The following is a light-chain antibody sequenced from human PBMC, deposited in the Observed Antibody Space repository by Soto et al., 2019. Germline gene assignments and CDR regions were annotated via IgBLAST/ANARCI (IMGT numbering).Light chain of an antibody. J-gene: IGKJ5*01. V-gene: IGKV2D-29*01. CDR1: QSLLHSHGYHY. CDR3: MQSIQLPFT. CDR2: EVY. Sequence: DIVMTQSPLFLPVTPGEPASISCRSSQSLLHSHGYHYLYWYLQKPGQPPQLLIYEVYNRFSGVPDRFSGSGSGTDFTLKIRRVEAEDVGVYNCMQSIQLPFTFGQGTRLEIK.